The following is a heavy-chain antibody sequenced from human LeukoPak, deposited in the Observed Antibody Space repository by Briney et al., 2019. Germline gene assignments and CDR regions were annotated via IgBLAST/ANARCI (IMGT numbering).Heavy chain of an antibody. CDR2: IYTSGST. V-gene: IGHV4-61*02. CDR3: ARALTVTGVDV. CDR1: GGSISSGSYY. J-gene: IGHJ6*02. D-gene: IGHD4-17*01. Sequence: SQTLSLTCTVSGGSISSGSYYWSWIRQPAGKGLEWIGRIYTSGSTHYNPSLKSRVTISGDTSKNQFSLKLSPVTAADTAVYYCARALTVTGVDVWGQGTTVTVSS.